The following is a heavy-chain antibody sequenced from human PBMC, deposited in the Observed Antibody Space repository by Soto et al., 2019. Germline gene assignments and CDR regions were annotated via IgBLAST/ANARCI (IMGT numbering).Heavy chain of an antibody. CDR2: VYYSVST. D-gene: IGHD6-13*01. V-gene: IGHV4-59*02. J-gene: IGHJ4*02. CDR3: ARAETSGIHYFDY. Sequence: SETLSLTCTVSGDRVNSYYWSWMRQPPGKCLEFMGYVYYSVSTNYNTSLNSRVTIYVDTSKNQISLRLKSVTAANAAVYYCARAETSGIHYFDYWGQGSLVTVS. CDR1: GDRVNSYY.